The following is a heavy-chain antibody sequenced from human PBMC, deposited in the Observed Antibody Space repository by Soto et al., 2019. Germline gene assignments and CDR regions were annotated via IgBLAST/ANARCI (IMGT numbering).Heavy chain of an antibody. Sequence: QVQLVQSGAEVKKPGASVKVSCKASGYTFTSYYMHWVRQAPGQGLEWMGIINPSGGSTSYAQKFQGRVTMTRDTSKSTVYMELRSLRYEDTAVYYCARDKEAGDSSGYYLAWWGQGTLVTVSS. CDR3: ARDKEAGDSSGYYLAW. CDR2: INPSGGST. J-gene: IGHJ4*02. D-gene: IGHD3-22*01. V-gene: IGHV1-46*01. CDR1: GYTFTSYY.